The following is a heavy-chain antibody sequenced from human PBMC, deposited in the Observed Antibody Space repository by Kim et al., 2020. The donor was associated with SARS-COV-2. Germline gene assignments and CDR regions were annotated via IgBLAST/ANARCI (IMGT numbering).Heavy chain of an antibody. J-gene: IGHJ5*02. V-gene: IGHV4-31*02. CDR3: ARSHNEDWFDP. D-gene: IGHD1-1*01. CDR2: T. Sequence: TYYNPSLKSRVTISVDTSKNQFSLKLSSVTAADTAVYYCARSHNEDWFDPWGQGTLVTVSS.